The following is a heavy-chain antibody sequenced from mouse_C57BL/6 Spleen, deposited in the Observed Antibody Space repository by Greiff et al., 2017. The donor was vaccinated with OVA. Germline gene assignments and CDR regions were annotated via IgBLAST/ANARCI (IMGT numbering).Heavy chain of an antibody. V-gene: IGHV1-63*01. CDR2: IYPGGGYT. J-gene: IGHJ4*01. D-gene: IGHD1-1*01. CDR3: ARYYGSTQYYYAMDY. Sequence: VQLQQSGAELVRPGTSVKMSCKASGYTFTNYWIGWAKQRPGHGLEWIGDIYPGGGYTNYNETFKGKATLTADKSSSTAYMQFSSLTSEDSAIYYGARYYGSTQYYYAMDYWGQGTSVTVSS. CDR1: GYTFTNYW.